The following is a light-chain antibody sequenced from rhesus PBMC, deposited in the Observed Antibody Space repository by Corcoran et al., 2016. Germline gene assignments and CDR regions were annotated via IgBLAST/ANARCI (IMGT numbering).Light chain of an antibody. Sequence: DIQMTQSPSSLSASLGDRVTITCQASQDIRNHLAWYQQKPGKVPNLLIYQASTLQNGIPSRFSGSGSGTAFTLTISGQQPKDFATYYCQRTYRAPYNFGRGNTVGIK. J-gene: IGKJ2*01. CDR2: QAS. CDR1: QDIRNH. CDR3: QRTYRAPYN. V-gene: IGKV1-25*01.